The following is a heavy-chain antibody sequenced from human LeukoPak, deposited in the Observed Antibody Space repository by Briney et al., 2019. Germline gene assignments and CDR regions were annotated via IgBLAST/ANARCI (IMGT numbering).Heavy chain of an antibody. J-gene: IGHJ4*02. Sequence: ASVKVSCKASGYTFTSYGISWVRQAPGQGLEWMGWISAYNGNTNYAQKLQGRVTMTTDTSTSTAYMELRSLRSDDTAVYYCARVRMVRGVSHAVNYWGQGTLVTVSS. CDR1: GYTFTSYG. CDR3: ARVRMVRGVSHAVNY. V-gene: IGHV1-18*01. CDR2: ISAYNGNT. D-gene: IGHD3-10*01.